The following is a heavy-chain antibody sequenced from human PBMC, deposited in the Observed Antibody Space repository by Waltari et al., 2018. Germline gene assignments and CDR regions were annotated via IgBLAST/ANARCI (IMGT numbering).Heavy chain of an antibody. CDR1: GFNFGSYS. Sequence: EVQLLESGGGLVQPGESLRLSCVASGFNFGSYSMSWVRQAPGKVLELFSTIDGPTTNTHYADSVEGRFTISRDNSKNTLYLHMNSLRADDTAIYYCATWMVSHFDYWGRGTLVTASP. V-gene: IGHV3-23*01. J-gene: IGHJ4*02. CDR3: ATWMVSHFDY. CDR2: IDGPTTNT. D-gene: IGHD2-8*01.